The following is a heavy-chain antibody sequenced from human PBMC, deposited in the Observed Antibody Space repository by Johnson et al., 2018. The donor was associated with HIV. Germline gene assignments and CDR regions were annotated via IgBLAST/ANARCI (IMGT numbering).Heavy chain of an antibody. Sequence: VQLVESGGGVVQPGGSLRLSCAASGFTVSSNYMSWVRQAPGKGLEWVSVIYSGGSTYYADSVKGRFTISRDDSKSTLNLQMNSLRAEDTAVYYCAKDSERGYSYGWCGFDIWGQGTMVTVSS. CDR2: IYSGGST. J-gene: IGHJ3*02. CDR1: GFTVSSNY. CDR3: AKDSERGYSYGWCGFDI. V-gene: IGHV3-66*02. D-gene: IGHD5-18*01.